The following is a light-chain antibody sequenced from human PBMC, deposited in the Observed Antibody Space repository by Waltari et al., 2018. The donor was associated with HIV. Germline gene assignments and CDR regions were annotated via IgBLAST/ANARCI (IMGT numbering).Light chain of an antibody. Sequence: DIVMTQSPESLVVSLGERATITCKPSKNILYKSNSRNYVAGYQKKLGQSPTLLIYWASTRQSGVPDRFVGSGSGTNFTLTINTLQAEDVGVYYCQQYFQLPFTFGPGN. CDR3: QQYFQLPFT. CDR1: KNILYKSNSRNY. J-gene: IGKJ3*01. CDR2: WAS. V-gene: IGKV4-1*01.